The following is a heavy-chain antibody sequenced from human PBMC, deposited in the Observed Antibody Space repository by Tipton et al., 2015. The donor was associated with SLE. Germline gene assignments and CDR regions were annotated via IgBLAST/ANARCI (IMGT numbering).Heavy chain of an antibody. CDR1: GFTFSSYW. CDR3: ARDFPPITMIGYCYYMDV. Sequence: SLRLSCAASGFTFSSYWMHWVRQAPGKGLVWVSRINSDGSSTSYADSVKGRFTISRDNAKNTLYLQMNSLRAEDTAVYYCARDFPPITMIGYCYYMDVWGKGTTVTVSS. CDR2: INSDGSST. D-gene: IGHD3-22*01. J-gene: IGHJ6*03. V-gene: IGHV3-74*01.